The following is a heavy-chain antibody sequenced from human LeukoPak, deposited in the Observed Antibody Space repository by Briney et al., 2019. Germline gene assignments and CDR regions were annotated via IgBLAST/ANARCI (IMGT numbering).Heavy chain of an antibody. CDR1: GGSISSYY. CDR3: ARGLRFLEWLPYFDY. CDR2: IYYSGST. J-gene: IGHJ4*02. Sequence: PSETLSLTCTVSGGSISSYYWSWIRQPPGKGLEWIGYIYYSGSTNYNPSLKSRVTVSVDTSKNQFSLKLSSVTAADTAVYYCARGLRFLEWLPYFDYWGQGTLVTVSS. D-gene: IGHD3-3*01. V-gene: IGHV4-59*01.